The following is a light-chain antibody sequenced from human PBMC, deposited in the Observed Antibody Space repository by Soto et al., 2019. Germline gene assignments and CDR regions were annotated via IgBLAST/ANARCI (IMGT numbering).Light chain of an antibody. J-gene: IGKJ1*01. CDR3: QQYNNWPRT. Sequence: EIVMTQSPATLSLSPGERATLSCRASQSVSSNLAWYQQKPRQAPSLLIYDASTRATGIPARFSGSGSGTEFTLTISSLQSEDFAVYYCQQYNNWPRTFGQGTKVEIK. V-gene: IGKV3-15*01. CDR2: DAS. CDR1: QSVSSN.